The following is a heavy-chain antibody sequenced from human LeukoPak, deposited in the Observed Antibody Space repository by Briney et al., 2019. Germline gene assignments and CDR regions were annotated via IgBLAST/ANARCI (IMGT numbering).Heavy chain of an antibody. D-gene: IGHD3-3*01. Sequence: ASVKVSCKASGYTFTSYGISWVRQAPGQGLEWMGWISAYNGNTNYAQKLQGRVTMTTDTSTSTAYMELRSLRSDDTAVYYCARAPDYDFWSGYYQGVDPWGQGTLVTVSS. CDR2: ISAYNGNT. J-gene: IGHJ5*02. CDR1: GYTFTSYG. V-gene: IGHV1-18*01. CDR3: ARAPDYDFWSGYYQGVDP.